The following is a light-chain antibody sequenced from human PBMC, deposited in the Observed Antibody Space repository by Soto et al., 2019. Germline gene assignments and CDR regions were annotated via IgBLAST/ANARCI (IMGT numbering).Light chain of an antibody. Sequence: IQMSQSPSSLSASVGDRVSITCRASQTVNNNYVNWYQQKPGEPTKLLIYIASGLQSGVPSRFNGSGSGTDFTLHINSLQPDDVATYFCQQTSSFPLSFGGGTKVEIK. CDR2: IAS. CDR1: QTVNNNY. V-gene: IGKV1-39*01. J-gene: IGKJ4*01. CDR3: QQTSSFPLS.